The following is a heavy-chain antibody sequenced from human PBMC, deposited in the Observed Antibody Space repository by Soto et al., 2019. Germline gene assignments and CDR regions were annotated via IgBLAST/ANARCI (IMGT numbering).Heavy chain of an antibody. Sequence: QVQLVQSGPEIKKPGSSVTVSCKPSGGSFSSYSIAWVRQAPGQGLEWMGQIIPMFDTTNYAQRFQGRLTIAADRSTGTASMELSRLTSEDTAVYFCATPLVRITPPQDAFDVWGKGTLVTVSS. CDR3: ATPLVRITPPQDAFDV. CDR1: GGSFSSYS. J-gene: IGHJ3*01. D-gene: IGHD1-26*01. V-gene: IGHV1-69*06. CDR2: IIPMFDTT.